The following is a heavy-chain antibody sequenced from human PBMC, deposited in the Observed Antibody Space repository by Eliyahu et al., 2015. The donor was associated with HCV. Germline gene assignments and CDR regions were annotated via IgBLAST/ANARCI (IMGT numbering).Heavy chain of an antibody. V-gene: IGHV3-43*01. J-gene: IGHJ1*01. CDR2: ISWDGGRT. CDR3: AKDFRGYSGYDYSEYFQH. CDR1: GFXFDXYT. Sequence: EVQLVESGGVVVQPGGSLRLSCAASGFXFDXYTMHWVRQAPGKGLXWVSLISWDGGRTYYADXVKGRFTISRDNSKNSLYLQMNSLRTEDTALYYCAKDFRGYSGYDYSEYFQHWGQGTLVTVSS. D-gene: IGHD5-12*01.